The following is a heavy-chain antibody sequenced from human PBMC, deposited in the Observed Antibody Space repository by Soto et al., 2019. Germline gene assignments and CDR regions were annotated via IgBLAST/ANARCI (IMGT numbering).Heavy chain of an antibody. CDR3: ARESIAARPDYGDYDLHARFDRPNYYYYYMDV. Sequence: ASVKVSCKASGYTFTGYYMHWVRQAPGQGLEWMGWINPNSGGTNYAQKFQGWVTMTRDTSISTAYMELGRLRSDDTAVYYCARESIAARPDYGDYDLHARFDRPNYYYYYMDVWGKGTTVTVSS. J-gene: IGHJ6*03. CDR2: INPNSGGT. V-gene: IGHV1-2*04. CDR1: GYTFTGYY. D-gene: IGHD6-6*01.